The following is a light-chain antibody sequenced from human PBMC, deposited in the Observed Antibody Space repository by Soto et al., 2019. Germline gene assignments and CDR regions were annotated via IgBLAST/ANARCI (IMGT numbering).Light chain of an antibody. V-gene: IGKV3-20*01. Sequence: TLSLSPGERATVSCRASQSVSSNYLAWYQQKPGQAPRLLIYAASSRATGIPDRFSGSGSGTDFTLTISRLEPEDFAVYYCQEYGISRTFGQGTKVDIK. CDR3: QEYGISRT. J-gene: IGKJ1*01. CDR2: AAS. CDR1: QSVSSNY.